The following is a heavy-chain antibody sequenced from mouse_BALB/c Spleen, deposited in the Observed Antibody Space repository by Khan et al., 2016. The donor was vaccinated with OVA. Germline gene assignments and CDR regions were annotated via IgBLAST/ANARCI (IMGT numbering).Heavy chain of an antibody. V-gene: IGHV1S137*01. CDR3: ARGRGHFRFAY. Sequence: QVQLKQSGAKLVRPGVSVKISCKGSGYTFTDFAMHWVKQSHAKSLEWIGIISTFYGDSIYNQKFKGRATMTVDKSSSTAYMELARLTSEDSAIYYCARGRGHFRFAYWGQGTLVSVSA. J-gene: IGHJ3*01. CDR2: ISTFYGDS. CDR1: GYTFTDFA.